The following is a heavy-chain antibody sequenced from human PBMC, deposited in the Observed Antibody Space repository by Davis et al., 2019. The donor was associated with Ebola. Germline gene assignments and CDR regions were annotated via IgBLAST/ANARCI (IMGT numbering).Heavy chain of an antibody. CDR2: TNHLGCP. D-gene: IGHD5-18*01. Sequence: SETLSLSCAASGFSSTGNYCTSIFHLPPCALQSSEDTNHLGCPHNHPSLKSRVIIPVDTSKNQFSLKLSSVTAAATAVYYCARGRGVRTGYGTYYYYYYGMDVWGQGTLVTVSS. CDR3: ARGRGVRTGYGTYYYYYYGMDV. J-gene: IGHJ6*02. V-gene: IGHV4-34*01. CDR1: GFSSTGNY.